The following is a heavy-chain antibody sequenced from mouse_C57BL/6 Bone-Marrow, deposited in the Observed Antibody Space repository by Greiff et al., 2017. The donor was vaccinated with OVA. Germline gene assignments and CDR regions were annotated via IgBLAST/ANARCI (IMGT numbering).Heavy chain of an antibody. CDR3: AHYYGSSPYYFDY. V-gene: IGHV1-59*01. J-gene: IGHJ2*01. CDR1: GYTFTSYW. D-gene: IGHD1-1*01. Sequence: VKLQQPGAELVRPGTSVKLSCKASGYTFTSYWMHWVKQRPGQGLEWIGVIDPSDSYTNYNQKFKGKATLTVDTSSSTAYMQLSSLTSEDSAVYYCAHYYGSSPYYFDYWGQGTTLTVSS. CDR2: IDPSDSYT.